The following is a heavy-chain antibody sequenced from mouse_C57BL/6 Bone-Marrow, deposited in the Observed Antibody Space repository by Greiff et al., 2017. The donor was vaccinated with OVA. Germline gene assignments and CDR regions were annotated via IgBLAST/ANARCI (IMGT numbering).Heavy chain of an antibody. CDR1: GYTFTSYG. D-gene: IGHD1-1*01. CDR2: IYIGNGYT. CDR3: AGTLLLRYQWYFDV. Sequence: VQLQQSGAELVRPGSSVKMSCKTSGYTFTSYGINWVKQRPGQGLEWIGYIYIGNGYTEYNEKFKGKATLTSDTSSSTDYMQLSSLTSEDSAIYFCAGTLLLRYQWYFDVWGTGTTVTVSS. V-gene: IGHV1-58*01. J-gene: IGHJ1*03.